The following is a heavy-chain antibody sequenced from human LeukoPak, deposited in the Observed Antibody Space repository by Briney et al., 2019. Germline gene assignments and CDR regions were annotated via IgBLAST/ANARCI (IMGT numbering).Heavy chain of an antibody. J-gene: IGHJ5*02. D-gene: IGHD3-10*01. CDR2: ISGSGGST. CDR3: ARAGNYYGRHTNWFDP. CDR1: GFTFSSYG. Sequence: GGSLRLSCAASGFTFSSYGMSWVRQAPGKGLEWVSAISGSGGSTYYADSVKGRFTISRDNAKNSLYLQMNSLRAEDTAVYYCARAGNYYGRHTNWFDPWGQGTLVTVSS. V-gene: IGHV3-23*01.